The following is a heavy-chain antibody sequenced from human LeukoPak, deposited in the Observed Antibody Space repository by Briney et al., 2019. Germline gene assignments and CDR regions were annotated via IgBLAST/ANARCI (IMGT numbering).Heavy chain of an antibody. CDR2: ISGSGGST. CDR3: AKDLASITKVRELYY. CDR1: GFTFSSYA. D-gene: IGHD3-10*01. V-gene: IGHV3-23*01. Sequence: GGSLRLSCAASGFTFSSYAMSWVRQAPGKGLEWVSAISGSGGSTYYADSVKGRFTISRDNSKNTLYLQMNSLRAEDTAVYYCAKDLASITKVRELYYWGQGTLVTVSS. J-gene: IGHJ4*02.